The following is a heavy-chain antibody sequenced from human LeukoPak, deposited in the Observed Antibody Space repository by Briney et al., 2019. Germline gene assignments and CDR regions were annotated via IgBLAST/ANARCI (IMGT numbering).Heavy chain of an antibody. Sequence: PSETLSLTCTVSGGSISSGGYYWSWIRQPPGKGLEWIGYIYHSGSTYYNPSLRSRVTISVDRSKSQFSLKLSSVTAADTAVYYCARGEYQLLHFDHFDYWGQGTLVTVSS. D-gene: IGHD2-2*01. CDR1: GGSISSGGYY. CDR2: IYHSGST. V-gene: IGHV4-30-2*01. J-gene: IGHJ4*02. CDR3: ARGEYQLLHFDHFDY.